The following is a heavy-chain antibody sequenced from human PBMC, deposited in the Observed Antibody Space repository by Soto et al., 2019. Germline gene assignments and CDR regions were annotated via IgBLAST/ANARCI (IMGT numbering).Heavy chain of an antibody. Sequence: SETLSLTCTVSGGSISSSSYYWGWIRQPPGKGLEWIGSIYYSGNTYYNPSLKSRVTISVDTAKNQFSLKLSSVTAADTAVYYCARQAREVYNSAGHWGQGTVVTVSS. V-gene: IGHV4-39*01. D-gene: IGHD1-1*01. J-gene: IGHJ4*02. CDR1: GGSISSSSYY. CDR2: IYYSGNT. CDR3: ARQAREVYNSAGH.